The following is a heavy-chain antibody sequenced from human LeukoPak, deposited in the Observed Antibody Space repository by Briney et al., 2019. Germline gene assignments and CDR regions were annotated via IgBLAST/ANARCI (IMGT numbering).Heavy chain of an antibody. V-gene: IGHV1-18*01. Sequence: ASVKVSCKASGYTFTSYGISWVRQAPGQGLEWMGWISAYNGNTNYAQKLQGRVTMTTDTSTSTAYMELRSLRSDDTAVYYCAREVETTVVTPGSWFDPWGQGTLVTVSS. CDR3: AREVETTVVTPGSWFDP. CDR2: ISAYNGNT. CDR1: GYTFTSYG. D-gene: IGHD4-23*01. J-gene: IGHJ5*02.